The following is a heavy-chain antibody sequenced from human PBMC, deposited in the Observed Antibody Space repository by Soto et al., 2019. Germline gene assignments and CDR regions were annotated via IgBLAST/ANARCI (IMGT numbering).Heavy chain of an antibody. CDR3: ARHITVSGTRGFDH. J-gene: IGHJ4*02. CDR2: IFHTGSA. V-gene: IGHV4-4*02. Sequence: QVQLQESGPGLMKPSGTLSLTCAVSGSSITSNWWSWVRQPPGKGLVWIAEIFHTGSATYNPTLMGLLTISMDKSRNHLSLTLNSVTAADTAVYYCARHITVSGTRGFDHWGQGTLVTVSS. CDR1: GSSITSNW. D-gene: IGHD2-21*01.